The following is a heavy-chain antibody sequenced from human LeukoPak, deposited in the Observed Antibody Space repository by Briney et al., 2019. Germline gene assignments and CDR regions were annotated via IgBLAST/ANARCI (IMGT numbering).Heavy chain of an antibody. CDR1: GFTFSSYW. Sequence: GGSLRLSCAASGFTFSSYWMHWVRQAPGKGLVWVSRVNRDGSTSYADSVKGRFTISRDNAKNTLYLQMNSLRAEDTAVYYCAGGYSDSSAYTKGYWGQGTLVTVSS. V-gene: IGHV3-74*01. CDR2: VNRDGST. CDR3: AGGYSDSSAYTKGY. J-gene: IGHJ4*02. D-gene: IGHD3-22*01.